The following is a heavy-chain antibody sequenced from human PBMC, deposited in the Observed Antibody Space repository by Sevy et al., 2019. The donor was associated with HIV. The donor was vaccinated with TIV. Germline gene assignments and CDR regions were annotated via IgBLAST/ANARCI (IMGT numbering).Heavy chain of an antibody. J-gene: IGHJ4*02. V-gene: IGHV3-7*01. D-gene: IGHD3-22*01. CDR2: IKQDGSEK. Sequence: GGSLRLSCAASGFTFSSYWMSWVRQAPGKGLEWVANIKQDGSEKYYVDSVKGRFTISRDNAKNSLYPQMNSLRAEDSAVYYCARGGRYYYDSSGYYPFDYWGQGTLVTVSS. CDR3: ARGGRYYYDSSGYYPFDY. CDR1: GFTFSSYW.